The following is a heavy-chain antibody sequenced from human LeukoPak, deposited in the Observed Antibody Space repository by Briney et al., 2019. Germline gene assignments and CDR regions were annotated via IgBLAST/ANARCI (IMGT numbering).Heavy chain of an antibody. V-gene: IGHV3-33*01. CDR3: ARAGHDYGVYRLLDY. D-gene: IGHD4-17*01. Sequence: GGSLRLSCAASGFTFSSYGMHWVRQAPGKGLEWVAVIWYDGSNKYYADSVKGRFTISRDNSKNTLYLQMNSLRAEDTAVYYCARAGHDYGVYRLLDYWGQGTLVTVSS. CDR1: GFTFSSYG. CDR2: IWYDGSNK. J-gene: IGHJ4*02.